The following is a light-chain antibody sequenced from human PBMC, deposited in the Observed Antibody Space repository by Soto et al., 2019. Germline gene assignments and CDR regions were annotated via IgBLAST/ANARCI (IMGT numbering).Light chain of an antibody. CDR2: AAS. J-gene: IGKJ5*01. Sequence: DIQMTQSPSSLSASVGDRVTITCRASQSISMYLNWYQQKPGKAPKLLIFAASSLQSGVPSRFSGSGSGTDFTLTISSLQPEDFATYYCQQSYSIPQTFGQGTRLEI. CDR3: QQSYSIPQT. V-gene: IGKV1-39*01. CDR1: QSISMY.